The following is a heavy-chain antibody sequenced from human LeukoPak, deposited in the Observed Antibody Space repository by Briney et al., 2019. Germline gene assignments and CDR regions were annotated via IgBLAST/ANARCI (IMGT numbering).Heavy chain of an antibody. CDR2: IYTSGST. Sequence: SQTLSLTCTVSGGSISSGSYYWSWIRQPAGKGLEWIGRIYTSGSTNYNPSLKSRVTISVDTSKNQFSLKLSSVTAADTAVYYCARGGRTIFGVVMKAFDIWGQGTMVTVSS. CDR3: ARGGRTIFGVVMKAFDI. V-gene: IGHV4-61*02. CDR1: GGSISSGSYY. J-gene: IGHJ3*02. D-gene: IGHD3-3*01.